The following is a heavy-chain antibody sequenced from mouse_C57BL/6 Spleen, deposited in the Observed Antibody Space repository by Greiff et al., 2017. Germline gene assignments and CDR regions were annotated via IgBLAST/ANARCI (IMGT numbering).Heavy chain of an antibody. J-gene: IGHJ2*01. CDR2: IDPSDSYT. D-gene: IGHD2-1*01. CDR1: GYTFTSYW. Sequence: QVQLQQPGAELVKPGASVKLSCKASGYTFTSYWMQWVKQRPGQGLEWIGEIDPSDSYTNYNQKFKGKATLTVDTSSSTAYMQLSSLTSEDSAVYYCARAGGYYGNAVDYWGQGTTLTVSS. V-gene: IGHV1-50*01. CDR3: ARAGGYYGNAVDY.